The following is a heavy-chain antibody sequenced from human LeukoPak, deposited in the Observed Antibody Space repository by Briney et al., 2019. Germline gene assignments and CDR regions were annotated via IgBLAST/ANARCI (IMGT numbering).Heavy chain of an antibody. Sequence: SETLSLTCTVSGGSISSSSYYWGWIRQPPGKGLEWIGGIYYSWSTYYNPSLKSRVTISVDTSKNQFSLKLSSVTAADTAVYYCARANGGIAAAAARFDYWSQGTLVTVSS. CDR1: GGSISSSSYY. CDR2: IYYSWST. D-gene: IGHD6-13*01. CDR3: ARANGGIAAAAARFDY. V-gene: IGHV4-39*07. J-gene: IGHJ4*02.